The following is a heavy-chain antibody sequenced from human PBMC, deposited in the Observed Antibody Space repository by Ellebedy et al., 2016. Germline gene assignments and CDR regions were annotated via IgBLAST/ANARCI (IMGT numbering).Heavy chain of an antibody. D-gene: IGHD4-17*01. V-gene: IGHV1-2*04. CDR2: INPNSGGT. CDR1: GYTFTGYY. CDR3: ARDGAVTTVFDY. J-gene: IGHJ4*02. Sequence: ASVKVSCKASGYTFTGYYMHWVRQAPGQGLEWMGWINPNSGGTNYAQKFQGWVTMTRDTSISTAYMELSRLRSDDTAVYYFARDGAVTTVFDYWGQGTLVTVSS.